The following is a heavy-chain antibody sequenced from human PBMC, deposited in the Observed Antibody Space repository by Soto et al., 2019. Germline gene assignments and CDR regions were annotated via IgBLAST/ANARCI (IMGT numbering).Heavy chain of an antibody. J-gene: IGHJ4*02. CDR1: GGSISSGDYY. D-gene: IGHD7-27*01. CDR2: IYYSGST. CDR3: ARGPSGDKVDY. V-gene: IGHV4-30-4*01. Sequence: SETLSLTCTVSGGSISSGDYYWSWTRQPPGKGLEWIGYIYYSGSTYYNPSLKSRVTISVDTSKNQFSLKLSSVTAADTAVYYCARGPSGDKVDYWGQGTLVTVSS.